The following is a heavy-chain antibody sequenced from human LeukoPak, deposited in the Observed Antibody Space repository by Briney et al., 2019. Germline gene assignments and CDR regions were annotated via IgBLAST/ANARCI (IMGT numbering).Heavy chain of an antibody. Sequence: ASVKVSCKASGYTFTSYGISWVRQAPGQGLEWMGWISAYNGNTNYAQKLQGRVTMTTDTSTSTAHMELRSLRSDDTAVYYCALSSPQLKLWGQGTLVTVSS. J-gene: IGHJ4*02. V-gene: IGHV1-18*01. CDR2: ISAYNGNT. CDR3: ALSSPQLKL. D-gene: IGHD3-16*02. CDR1: GYTFTSYG.